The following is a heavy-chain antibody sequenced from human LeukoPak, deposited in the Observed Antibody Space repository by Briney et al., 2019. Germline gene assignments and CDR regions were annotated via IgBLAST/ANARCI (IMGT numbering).Heavy chain of an antibody. CDR2: INHSGST. V-gene: IGHV4-34*01. D-gene: IGHD6-19*01. J-gene: IGHJ6*03. Sequence: PSETLSLICAVYGGSFSGYYWSWIRQPRGKGLEWIGEINHSGSTNYNPSLKSRVTISVDTSKNQFSLKLSSVTAADTAVYYCARPQRGIAVAGTYMDVWGKGTTVTVSS. CDR1: GGSFSGYY. CDR3: ARPQRGIAVAGTYMDV.